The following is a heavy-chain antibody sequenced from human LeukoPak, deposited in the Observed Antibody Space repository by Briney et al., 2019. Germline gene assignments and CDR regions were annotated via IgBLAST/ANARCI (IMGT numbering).Heavy chain of an antibody. CDR2: IYHSGST. J-gene: IGHJ3*02. CDR1: GYSLSSGFF. D-gene: IGHD1-26*01. Sequence: PSETLSLTCTVSGYSLSSGFFCDWIRQPPGKGLEWIGYIYHSGSTYYNPSLKSRVTISVDRSKNQFSLKLSSVTAADTAVYYCARDGGRVGARSGAFDIWGQGTMVTVSS. CDR3: ARDGGRVGARSGAFDI. V-gene: IGHV4-38-2*02.